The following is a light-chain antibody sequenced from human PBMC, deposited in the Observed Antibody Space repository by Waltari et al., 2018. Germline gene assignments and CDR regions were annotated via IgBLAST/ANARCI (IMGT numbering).Light chain of an antibody. CDR2: DNR. CDR1: SSNIGNNY. V-gene: IGLV1-51*01. J-gene: IGLJ7*01. Sequence: QSVLTQPPSVSAAPGQRVTISCSGGSSNIGNNYVSWYRQFPGTAPKLLNYDNRERPSGIPGRFAGSKSGTSATLDITGLQAGDEADYYCGTWDSSLSGAVFGGGTHLTVL. CDR3: GTWDSSLSGAV.